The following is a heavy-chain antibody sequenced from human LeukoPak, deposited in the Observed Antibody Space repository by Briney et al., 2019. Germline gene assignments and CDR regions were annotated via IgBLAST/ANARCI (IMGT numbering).Heavy chain of an antibody. CDR3: ARGTGTTAYFDY. D-gene: IGHD1-1*01. CDR1: GFTFSDYY. CDR2: ISSSSSYT. J-gene: IGHJ4*02. Sequence: PGGSLRLSCAASGFTFSDYYMSWVRQAPRKGLEWVSYISSSSSYTKYADSVKGRFTISRDNAKNSLYLQVNSLRAEDTAVYYCARGTGTTAYFDYWGQGTLVTVSS. V-gene: IGHV3-11*06.